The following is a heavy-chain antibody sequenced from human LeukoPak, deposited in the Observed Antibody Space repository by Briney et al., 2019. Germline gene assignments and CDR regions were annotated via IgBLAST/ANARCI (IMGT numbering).Heavy chain of an antibody. D-gene: IGHD3-22*01. CDR2: IYYSGST. CDR1: GGSISSYY. CDR3: AGTYYYDSSGYWTDAFDI. J-gene: IGHJ3*02. Sequence: PSETLSLTCTVSGGSISSYYWSWIRQPPGKGLEWIGYIYYSGSTNYNPSLKSRVTISVDASKNQFSLKLSSVTAADTAVYYCAGTYYYDSSGYWTDAFDIWGQGTMVTVSS. V-gene: IGHV4-59*08.